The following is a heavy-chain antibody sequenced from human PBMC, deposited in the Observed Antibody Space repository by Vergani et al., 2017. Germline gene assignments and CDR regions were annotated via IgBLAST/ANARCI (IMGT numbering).Heavy chain of an antibody. D-gene: IGHD2-21*01. J-gene: IGHJ1*01. CDR1: GFPYNQYG. CDR3: VKHSSILSRRGDLHH. Sequence: EVKVLESGGGLVQPGGSLRLSCAGSGFPYNQYGMSWVRQAPGRGLDWVSSISGTAGSPMYAESVKGWFTVSRDNSKNTVYLQMNDLRVDDTAVYYCVKHSSILSRRGDLHHWGQGTLVTVSS. CDR2: ISGTAGSP. V-gene: IGHV3-23*01.